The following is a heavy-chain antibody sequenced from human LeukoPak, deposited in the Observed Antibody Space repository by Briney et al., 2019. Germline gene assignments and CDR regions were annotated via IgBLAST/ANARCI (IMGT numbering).Heavy chain of an antibody. D-gene: IGHD3-22*01. CDR3: ARATDYYDSSGYSIYFDY. J-gene: IGHJ4*02. V-gene: IGHV1-69*06. CDR1: GGTFSSYA. Sequence: AASVKVSCKASGGTFSSYAISWVRQAPGQGLEWMGGIIPIFGTANYAQKFQGRVTITADKSTGTAYMELSSLRSEDTAVYYCARATDYYDSSGYSIYFDYWGQGTLVTVSS. CDR2: IIPIFGTA.